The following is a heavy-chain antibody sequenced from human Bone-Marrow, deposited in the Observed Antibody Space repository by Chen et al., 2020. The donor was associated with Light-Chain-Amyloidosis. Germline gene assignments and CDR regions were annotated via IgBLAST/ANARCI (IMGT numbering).Heavy chain of an antibody. Sequence: EVKKPGDSLPISFPGSGYTFPNYWIGWVRQMPGKGLEWMGVIYPDDSDARYSPSFEGQVTISADKSITTAYLQWRSLKASDTAMYYCARRRDGYNFDYWGQGTLVTVSS. CDR3: ARRRDGYNFDY. CDR1: GYTFPNYW. V-gene: IGHV5-51*01. J-gene: IGHJ4*02. CDR2: IYPDDSDA. D-gene: IGHD5-12*01.